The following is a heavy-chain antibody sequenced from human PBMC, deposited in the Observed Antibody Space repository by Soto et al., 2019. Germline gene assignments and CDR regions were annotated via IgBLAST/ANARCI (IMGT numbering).Heavy chain of an antibody. CDR3: ARGVGSQDNWFDP. CDR1: GGSISSGASY. J-gene: IGHJ5*02. CDR2: IYYSGNT. V-gene: IGHV4-31*03. Sequence: QVQLQESGPGLVKPSQTLSLTCTVSGGSISSGASYWSWIRQHPGKGLEWIGYIYYSGNTYYNPSLRSRVTISVDTSKNHFSLKLCSVTAADTAVYSCARGVGSQDNWFDPWGQGPLVTVSS.